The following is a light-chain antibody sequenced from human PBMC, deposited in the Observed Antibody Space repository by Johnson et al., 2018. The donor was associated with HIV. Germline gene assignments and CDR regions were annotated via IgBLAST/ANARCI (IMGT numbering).Light chain of an antibody. V-gene: IGLV1-51*01. Sequence: QPVLTQPPSVSAAPGQRVNISCSGNSSNIENYFVSWYQHLPGTAPKLLIYDNNKRPSGIPDRFSGSKSGTSATLGITGLQTGDEADYYCGTWDSSLRVGFFGTGTKVTVL. CDR3: GTWDSSLRVGF. CDR2: DNN. J-gene: IGLJ1*01. CDR1: SSNIENYF.